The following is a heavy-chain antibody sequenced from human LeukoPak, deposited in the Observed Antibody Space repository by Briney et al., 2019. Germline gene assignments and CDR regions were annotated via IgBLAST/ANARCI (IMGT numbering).Heavy chain of an antibody. V-gene: IGHV3-21*01. CDR3: ARDSRVVVINVWFDP. D-gene: IGHD3-22*01. Sequence: GGSLRLSCEASGFTFTTYSMTWVRQAPGKGLEWVSIISSGSSAIFSADALKGRFTISRDNAKNSLYLQMNSLRAEDTAVYYCARDSRVVVINVWFDPWGQGTLVTVSS. CDR1: GFTFTTYS. CDR2: ISSGSSAI. J-gene: IGHJ5*02.